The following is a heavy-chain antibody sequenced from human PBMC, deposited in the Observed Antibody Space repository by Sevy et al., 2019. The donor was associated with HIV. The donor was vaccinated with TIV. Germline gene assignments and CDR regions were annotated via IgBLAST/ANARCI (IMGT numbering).Heavy chain of an antibody. J-gene: IGHJ1*01. D-gene: IGHD2-21*02. CDR2: ISGSGGST. CDR3: ATRHHIVVETAIFAEYFQH. Sequence: EGSLRLSCAASGFTFSSYAMSWVLQAPGKELEWVSAISGSGGSTYYADSVKGRFTISRDNSKNTLYLQMNSLRAEDMAGYYCATRHHIVVETAIFAEYFQHWGQGTLVTVSS. CDR1: GFTFSSYA. V-gene: IGHV3-23*01.